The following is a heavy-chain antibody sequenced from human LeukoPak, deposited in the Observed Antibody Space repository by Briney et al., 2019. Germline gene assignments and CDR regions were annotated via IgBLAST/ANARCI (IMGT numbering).Heavy chain of an antibody. J-gene: IGHJ4*02. V-gene: IGHV5-51*01. CDR1: GYRFTSYW. CDR3: ARREVGAPTY. D-gene: IGHD1-26*01. CDR2: IYPFDSDT. Sequence: GESLKISCKCSGYRFTSYWIGGVRQMPGKGLEWMMIIYPFDSDTRYSTSFQGQVAISADKSISTAYLQWSSLKASDTAMYFCARREVGAPTYWGQGTLVTVSS.